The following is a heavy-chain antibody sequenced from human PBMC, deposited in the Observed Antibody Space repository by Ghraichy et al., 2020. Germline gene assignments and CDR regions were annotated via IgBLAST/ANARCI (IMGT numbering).Heavy chain of an antibody. J-gene: IGHJ4*02. CDR3: ARVKRDDDNGDYGLEQ. CDR1: GGSISSDDYY. Sequence: TLSLTCTVSGGSISSDDYYWSWIRQHPGKGLEWIGYIYYSGSTYYTPSLKSRVTISVDTSTNRLSLNLSSVTAADTAVYYCARVKRDDDNGDYGLEQWGQGTLVTISS. CDR2: IYYSGST. D-gene: IGHD4-17*01. V-gene: IGHV4-31*03.